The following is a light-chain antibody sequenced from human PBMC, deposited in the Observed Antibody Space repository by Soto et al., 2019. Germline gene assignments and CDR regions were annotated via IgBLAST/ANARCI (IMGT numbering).Light chain of an antibody. V-gene: IGKV3-15*01. Sequence: ERVMTQSPATLSVSPGERATLSCRASQSISSNLAWYQQKPGQAPRLLIYGASTRATDIPARFSGSGSGTEFTLTISSLQSEDSGVYYCQQYNHWPRTFGQGTKVDIK. J-gene: IGKJ1*01. CDR2: GAS. CDR1: QSISSN. CDR3: QQYNHWPRT.